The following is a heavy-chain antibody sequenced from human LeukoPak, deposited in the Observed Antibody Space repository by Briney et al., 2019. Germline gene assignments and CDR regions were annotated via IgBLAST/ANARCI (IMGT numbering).Heavy chain of an antibody. CDR2: IYYSGST. D-gene: IGHD3-22*01. CDR1: GGSISNGDHY. Sequence: PSETLSLTCTVSGGSISNGDHYWGWIRQPPGKGLEWIGSIYYSGSTYYNPSLKSRVTISVDTSKNQFSLKLSSVTAADTAVYYCARRGGYYYDSSGYYGPWGQGTLVTVSS. V-gene: IGHV4-39*01. J-gene: IGHJ5*02. CDR3: ARRGGYYYDSSGYYGP.